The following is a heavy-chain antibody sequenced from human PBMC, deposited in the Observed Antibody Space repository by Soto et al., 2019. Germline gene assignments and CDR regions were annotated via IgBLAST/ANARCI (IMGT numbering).Heavy chain of an antibody. V-gene: IGHV1-2*04. CDR2: INPKSGGT. CDR1: GAIFSKYV. D-gene: IGHD2-8*01. J-gene: IGHJ6*02. CDR3: ARGDSTDCSNGVCSFFYNHDMDV. Sequence: QVQLVQSGAEVKKPGSSVKVSCKASGAIFSKYVISWVRQAPGQGLEWLGRINPKSGGTSTAQKFQGWVTMTTDTSISTASMELTRLTSDDTAIYYCARGDSTDCSNGVCSFFYNHDMDVWGQGTTVTVSS.